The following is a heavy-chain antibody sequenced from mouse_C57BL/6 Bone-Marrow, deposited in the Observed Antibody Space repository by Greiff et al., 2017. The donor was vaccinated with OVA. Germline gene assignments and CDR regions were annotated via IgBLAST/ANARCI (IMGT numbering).Heavy chain of an antibody. CDR2: IDPENGDT. Sequence: VQPQQSGAELVRPGASVKLSCTASGFNIKDDYMHWVKPRPEQGLEWIGWIDPENGDTEYASKFQGKATITADTSSNTTYLQLSDLTSEDTAVYYCTDDGYYVDYWGQGTTVTVSS. CDR1: GFNIKDDY. D-gene: IGHD2-3*01. J-gene: IGHJ2*01. CDR3: TDDGYYVDY. V-gene: IGHV14-4*01.